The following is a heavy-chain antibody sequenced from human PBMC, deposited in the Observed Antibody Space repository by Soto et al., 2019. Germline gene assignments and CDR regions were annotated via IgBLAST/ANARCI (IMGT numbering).Heavy chain of an antibody. CDR3: ARDQITRTSCPYWGVHFVSGYCRGYGMDV. V-gene: IGHV1-46*01. CDR1: GYTFTSYY. J-gene: IGHJ6*02. CDR2: INPSGGST. D-gene: IGHD3-3*01. Sequence: ASVKVSCKASGYTFTSYYMHWVRQAPGQGLEWMGIINPSGGSTSYAQKFQGRVTMTRDRSTSTVYMELSSLRSEDTAVYYCARDQITRTSCPYWGVHFVSGYCRGYGMDVWGQGTTVTVSS.